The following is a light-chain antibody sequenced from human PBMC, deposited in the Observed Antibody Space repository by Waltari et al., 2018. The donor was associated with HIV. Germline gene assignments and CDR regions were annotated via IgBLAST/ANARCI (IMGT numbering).Light chain of an antibody. CDR2: GNK. J-gene: IGLJ2*01. CDR1: SPTLGADYD. Sequence: QSMLTQPPSVSGAPGPRVTISCTGSSPTLGADYDVHWYQQIPGTAPKLLISGNKNRPSGVPDRFSASKSGTSASLTISGLQAEDEADYFCQSYDISLSASVVFGGGTRLTVL. V-gene: IGLV1-40*01. CDR3: QSYDISLSASVV.